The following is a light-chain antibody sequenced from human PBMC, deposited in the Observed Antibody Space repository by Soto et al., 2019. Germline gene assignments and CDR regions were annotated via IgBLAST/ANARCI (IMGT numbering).Light chain of an antibody. V-gene: IGKV3-20*01. Sequence: EIVLRQSPGTLSLSPGERATLSCRASQSVSSRSLAWYQQKPGQAPRLLIYGASSRATGIPDRFSGSGSGTDFTLTISRLEPEDFAVYYCHQYGSSPQTFGQGTKV. CDR3: HQYGSSPQT. J-gene: IGKJ1*01. CDR1: QSVSSRS. CDR2: GAS.